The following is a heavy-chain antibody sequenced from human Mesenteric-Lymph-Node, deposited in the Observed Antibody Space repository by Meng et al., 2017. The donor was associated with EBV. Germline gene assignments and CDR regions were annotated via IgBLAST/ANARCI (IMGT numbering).Heavy chain of an antibody. Sequence: QGWGSGLLKPPETWSLICTVYGESLSEYYWSGIPQPPGKGPQWIGEMNHDGRANYNPSLKSRVTMSVDTSKNQLSLKLSSVTAADTAIYYCARLVVDPIDNWFDPWGQGTLVTVSS. V-gene: IGHV4-34*01. J-gene: IGHJ5*02. CDR1: GESLSEYY. CDR3: ARLVVDPIDNWFDP. CDR2: MNHDGRA. D-gene: IGHD2-15*01.